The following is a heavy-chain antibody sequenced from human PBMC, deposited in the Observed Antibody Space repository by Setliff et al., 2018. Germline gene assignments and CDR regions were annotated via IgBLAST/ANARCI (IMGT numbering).Heavy chain of an antibody. J-gene: IGHJ3*02. CDR2: INHSRST. V-gene: IGHV4-34*01. CDR1: GVSFSGYY. CDR3: ARQIWIPPTHDAFDI. Sequence: PSETLSLTCAVYGVSFSGYYWSWIRQPPGKGLEWIGEINHSRSTNYNPSLKSRVTISVDTSKNQFSLKLSSVTAADTAVYYCARQIWIPPTHDAFDIWGQGTMVTVS. D-gene: IGHD5-18*01.